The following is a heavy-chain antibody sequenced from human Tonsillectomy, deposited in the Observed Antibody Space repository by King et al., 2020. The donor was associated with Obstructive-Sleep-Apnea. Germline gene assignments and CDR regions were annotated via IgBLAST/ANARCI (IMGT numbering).Heavy chain of an antibody. CDR3: ARDPHSGSYFDS. CDR1: GGSISSGSYY. Sequence: LQLQESGPGLLKPSETLSLTCTVSGGSISSGSYYWGWIRQPPGKGLEWIGTIYYIGSTYYNPSLKSRVTMSVDTSKNQFSLKLSSVTAADTAVYFCARDPHSGSYFDSWGQGTLVTVSS. V-gene: IGHV4-39*07. CDR2: IYYIGST. J-gene: IGHJ4*02. D-gene: IGHD1-26*01.